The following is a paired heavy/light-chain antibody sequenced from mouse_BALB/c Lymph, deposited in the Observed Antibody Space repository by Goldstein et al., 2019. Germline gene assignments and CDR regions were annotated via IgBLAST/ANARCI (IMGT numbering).Light chain of an antibody. Sequence: DIQMTQSPSSLSASLGERVSLTCRASQDIGSSLNWLQQEPDGTIKRLIYATSSLDSGVPKRFSGSRSGSDYSLTISSLESEDFVDYYCLQYASSPFTFGSGTKLEIK. CDR1: QDIGSS. CDR2: ATS. CDR3: LQYASSPFT. J-gene: IGKJ4*01. V-gene: IGKV9-120*01.
Heavy chain of an antibody. CDR1: GYTFTSYW. CDR2: IDPSDSET. V-gene: IGHV1-61*01. CDR3: ASRLMDY. J-gene: IGHJ4*01. Sequence: QVQLQQPGAELVRPGASVKLSCKASGYTFTSYWMNWVKQRPGQGLEWIGMIDPSDSETHYNQMFKDKATLTVDKSSSTAYMQLSSLTSEDSAVYYCASRLMDYWGQGTSVTVSS. D-gene: IGHD2-12*01.